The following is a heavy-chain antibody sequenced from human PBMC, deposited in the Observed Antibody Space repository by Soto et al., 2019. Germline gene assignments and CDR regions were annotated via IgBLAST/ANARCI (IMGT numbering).Heavy chain of an antibody. J-gene: IGHJ3*01. Sequence: QVHLVESGGGVVQPGRSLRLSCAVSGFTFDNYGMNWVRQAPGKGLEWVASIWYDGSKSYYGESVEGRVSIARDNSKDTLYLEMSSLRAEDTAVYYCARTNDAYGGAFDFWGRGTTVTVSP. D-gene: IGHD3-16*01. CDR1: GFTFDNYG. CDR3: ARTNDAYGGAFDF. V-gene: IGHV3-33*01. CDR2: IWYDGSKS.